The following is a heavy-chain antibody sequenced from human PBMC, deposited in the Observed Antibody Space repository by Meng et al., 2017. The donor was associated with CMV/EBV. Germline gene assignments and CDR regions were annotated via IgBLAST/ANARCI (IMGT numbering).Heavy chain of an antibody. CDR3: ARDPFRQEGGHY. D-gene: IGHD2-15*01. V-gene: IGHV3-23*01. Sequence: GESLKISCAASGFTFSSYAMSWVRQAPGKGLEWVSGISASGGSTYYADSVKGRFTISRDNSKNTLFLQMNSLRAEDTAVYYCARDPFRQEGGHYWGQGTLVTVSS. CDR2: ISASGGST. J-gene: IGHJ4*02. CDR1: GFTFSSYA.